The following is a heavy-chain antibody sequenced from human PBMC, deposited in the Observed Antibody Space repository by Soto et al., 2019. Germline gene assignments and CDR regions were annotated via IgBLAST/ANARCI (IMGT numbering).Heavy chain of an antibody. D-gene: IGHD1-26*01. CDR2: IYYSGST. CDR1: GGSISSYY. Sequence: TETLSLTCTVSGGSISSYYWSWIRQPPGKGLEWIGYIYYSGSTNYNPSLKSRVTISVDTSKNQFSLKLSSVTAADTAVYYCARDKDSGSYFPVRAFDIRGQGTMVTVSS. V-gene: IGHV4-59*01. CDR3: ARDKDSGSYFPVRAFDI. J-gene: IGHJ3*02.